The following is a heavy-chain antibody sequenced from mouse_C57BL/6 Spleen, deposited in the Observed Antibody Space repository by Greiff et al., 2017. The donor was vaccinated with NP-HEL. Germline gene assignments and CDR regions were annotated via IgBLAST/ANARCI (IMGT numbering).Heavy chain of an antibody. V-gene: IGHV3-1*01. CDR2: ISYSGST. J-gene: IGHJ4*01. D-gene: IGHD2-2*01. CDR3: ARDGYAYARDY. Sequence: VQLKESGPGMVKPSQSLSLTCTVTGYSITSGYDWHWIRHFPGNKLEWMGYISYSGSTNYNPSLKSRISITHDTSTNHFFLKWNSMTTEDTATYYGARDGYAYARDYWGQGTSVTVSS. CDR1: GYSITSGYD.